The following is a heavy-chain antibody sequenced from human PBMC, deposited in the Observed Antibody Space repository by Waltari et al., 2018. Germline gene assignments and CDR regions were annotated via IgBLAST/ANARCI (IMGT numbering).Heavy chain of an antibody. V-gene: IGHV4-4*07. Sequence: QVQLQESGPGLVKPSETLSLTCTVSGGSISSYYWSWIRQPAGKGLEWIGGFYTIGIPNYNPSLKSRVTMSVDTSNNQFSLKLSSVTAADTAVYYCAAHPIAVADPFDYWGQGTLVTVSS. CDR1: GGSISSYY. D-gene: IGHD6-19*01. CDR3: AAHPIAVADPFDY. CDR2: FYTIGIP. J-gene: IGHJ4*02.